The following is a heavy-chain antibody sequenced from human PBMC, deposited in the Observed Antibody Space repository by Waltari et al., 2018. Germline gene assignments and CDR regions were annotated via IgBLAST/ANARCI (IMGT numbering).Heavy chain of an antibody. D-gene: IGHD6-19*01. CDR2: IYYSGST. J-gene: IGHJ2*01. CDR1: GGSISSSSYY. V-gene: IGHV4-39*07. Sequence: QLQLQESGPGLVKPSETLSLTCTVSGGSISSSSYYWGWIRQPPGKGLEWIGSIYYSGSTYYNPSLKRRVTISVDTSKNQFSLKLNSVTAADTAVYYCAWTRSGWPIDFDLWGRGTLVTVSS. CDR3: AWTRSGWPIDFDL.